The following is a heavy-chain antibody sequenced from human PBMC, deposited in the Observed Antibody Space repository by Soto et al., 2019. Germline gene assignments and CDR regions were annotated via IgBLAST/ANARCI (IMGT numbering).Heavy chain of an antibody. V-gene: IGHV1-69*06. Sequence: QVQLVQSGAEVKKPGSSVKVSCKASGGTFSSYAISWMRQAPGQGLEWMGGLIPIFGTANYAQKFHGRVTITADKCSITAYMELGRLRSEDTAVYYCARSKLIYDSRGYYPDYWGQGTLVTVSS. CDR2: LIPIFGTA. CDR1: GGTFSSYA. J-gene: IGHJ4*02. D-gene: IGHD3-22*01. CDR3: ARSKLIYDSRGYYPDY.